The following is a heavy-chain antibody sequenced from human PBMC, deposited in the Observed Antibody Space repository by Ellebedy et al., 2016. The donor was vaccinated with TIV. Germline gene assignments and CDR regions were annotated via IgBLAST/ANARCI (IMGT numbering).Heavy chain of an antibody. CDR1: GGSISTSW. D-gene: IGHD3-10*01. CDR3: ARGFATGSGS. Sequence: SETLSLXXAVSGGSISTSWWSWIRQPPGKGLEWIGYIFNSENSYYNPSLKSRATISADTSKNQLSLRLSSVTAADTAVYFCARGFATGSGSWGQGTLVTVSS. CDR2: IFNSENS. V-gene: IGHV4-30-4*01. J-gene: IGHJ4*02.